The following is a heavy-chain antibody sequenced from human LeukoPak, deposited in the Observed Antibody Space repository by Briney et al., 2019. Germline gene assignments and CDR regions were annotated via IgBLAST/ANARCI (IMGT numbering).Heavy chain of an antibody. CDR2: IYYSGST. J-gene: IGHJ4*02. CDR3: ARHVAKAVAGPDYFDY. D-gene: IGHD6-19*01. V-gene: IGHV4-59*08. Sequence: SETPSLTCTVSGGSISSYYWSWIRQPPGKGLEWIGYIYYSGSTNYNPSLKSRVTISVDTSKNQFSLKLSSVTAADTAVYYCARHVAKAVAGPDYFDYWGQGTLVTVSS. CDR1: GGSISSYY.